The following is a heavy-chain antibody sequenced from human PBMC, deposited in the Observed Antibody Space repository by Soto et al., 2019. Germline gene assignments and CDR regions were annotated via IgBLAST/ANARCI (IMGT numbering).Heavy chain of an antibody. CDR1: GGTFSSYA. CDR3: GRCRTDRYAMAV. V-gene: IGHV1-18*01. CDR2: IIPYNGST. Sequence: ASVKVSCTASGGTFSSYAISWVRQAPGQGPEWMGWIIPYNGSTNYAQKVKGRVVMTTDISTNTVYLELRSLTSDDTAMYYCGRCRTDRYAMAVWGQGTTVTVSS. D-gene: IGHD2-8*02. J-gene: IGHJ6*02.